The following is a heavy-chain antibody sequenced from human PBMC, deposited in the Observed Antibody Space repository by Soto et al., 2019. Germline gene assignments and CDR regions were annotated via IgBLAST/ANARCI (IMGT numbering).Heavy chain of an antibody. D-gene: IGHD3-3*02. J-gene: IGHJ5*02. CDR3: ARYIYGQGFKA. CDR1: GDTFTNFD. CDR2: MRANSGDT. V-gene: IGHV1-8*01. Sequence: QVQLVQPGAEVRKPGASVKVSCKASGDTFTNFDFNWVRQPTGQGLEWIGWMRANSGDTGHAQKFQGRVSMTRDTYMSTAYMELSSLRAEDTAVYYCARYIYGQGFKAWGQGTLVFVSS.